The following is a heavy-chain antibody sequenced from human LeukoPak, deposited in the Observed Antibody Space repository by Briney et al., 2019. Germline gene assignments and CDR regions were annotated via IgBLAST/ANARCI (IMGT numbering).Heavy chain of an antibody. CDR2: INWNGGST. V-gene: IGHV3-20*04. J-gene: IGHJ4*02. D-gene: IGHD3-22*01. CDR3: ARIPHYYDSSGYTYFDY. Sequence: GGSLRLSCAASGFIFSDYYMSWIRQAPGKGLEWVSGINWNGGSTGYADSVKGRFTISRDNAKNSLYLQMNSLRAEDTALYYCARIPHYYDSSGYTYFDYWGQGTLVTVSS. CDR1: GFIFSDYY.